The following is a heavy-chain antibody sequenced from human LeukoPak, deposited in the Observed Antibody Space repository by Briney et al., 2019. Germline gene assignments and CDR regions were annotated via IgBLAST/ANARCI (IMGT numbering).Heavy chain of an antibody. V-gene: IGHV4-59*12. CDR2: IYYSGST. Sequence: SETLSLTCTVSGGSISSYYWSWIRQPPGKGLEWIGYIYYSGSTNYNPSLKSRVTISVDTSKNQFSLKLSSVTAADTAVYYCARAATVDTVKANWFDPWGQGTLVTVSS. CDR1: GGSISSYY. CDR3: ARAATVDTVKANWFDP. J-gene: IGHJ5*02. D-gene: IGHD5-18*01.